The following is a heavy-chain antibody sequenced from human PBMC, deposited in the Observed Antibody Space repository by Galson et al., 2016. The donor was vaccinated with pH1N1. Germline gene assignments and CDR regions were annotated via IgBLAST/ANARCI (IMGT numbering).Heavy chain of an antibody. V-gene: IGHV2-5*02. J-gene: IGHJ4*02. D-gene: IGHD4-17*01. CDR2: IYWDDDK. CDR1: GFSLSTSGVG. Sequence: PALVKPTQTLTLTCTFSGFSLSTSGVGVGWIRQPPGKALEWLALIYWDDDKRYSPSLKSRRTITKDTSKNQVVLTMTNMDPVDTATYYCARNGYGDYVGYFDYWGQGTLVTVSS. CDR3: ARNGYGDYVGYFDY.